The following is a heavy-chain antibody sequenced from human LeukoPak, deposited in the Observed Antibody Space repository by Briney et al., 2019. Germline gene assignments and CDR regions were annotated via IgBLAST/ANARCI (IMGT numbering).Heavy chain of an antibody. V-gene: IGHV4-34*01. CDR2: INHSGST. J-gene: IGHJ4*02. Sequence: PSETLSLTCAVYGGSFSGYYWSWIRQPPGKGLEWIGEINHSGSTNYNPSLKSRVTISVDTSKNRFSLKLSSVTAADTAVYYCASLQDYFDYWGQEALVTVSS. CDR3: ASLQDYFDY. CDR1: GGSFSGYY.